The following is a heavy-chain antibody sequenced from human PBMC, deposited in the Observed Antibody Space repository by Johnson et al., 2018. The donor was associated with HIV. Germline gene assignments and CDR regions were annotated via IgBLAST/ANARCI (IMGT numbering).Heavy chain of an antibody. CDR1: GFTLSTYA. CDR3: AILPDYYDSSGYYHDDAFDI. V-gene: IGHV3-23*04. J-gene: IGHJ3*02. CDR2: ISGSGGST. D-gene: IGHD3-22*01. Sequence: VQLVESGGDMVQPGRSLRLSCVASGFTLSTYAMHWVRQAPGKGLEWVSAISGSGGSTYYADSVKGRFTISRDNSKNTLYLQMNSLRAEDTAVYYCAILPDYYDSSGYYHDDAFDIWGQGTMVTVSS.